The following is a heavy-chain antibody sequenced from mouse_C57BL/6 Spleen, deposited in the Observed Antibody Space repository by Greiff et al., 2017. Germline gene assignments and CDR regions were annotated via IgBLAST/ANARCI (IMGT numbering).Heavy chain of an antibody. J-gene: IGHJ4*01. V-gene: IGHV1-22*01. CDR2: INPNNGDT. D-gene: IGHD1-1*01. CDR3: ARGDYSSRYYAMDY. Sequence: VQLQQPGPELVKPGASVKMSCKASGYTFTDYNMHWVKQSHGKSLEWIGYINPNNGDTPYNQKFKGKATMTVNKSSSTAYRELRSLTSEESAVYYCARGDYSSRYYAMDYWGQGTAVTVSS. CDR1: GYTFTDYN.